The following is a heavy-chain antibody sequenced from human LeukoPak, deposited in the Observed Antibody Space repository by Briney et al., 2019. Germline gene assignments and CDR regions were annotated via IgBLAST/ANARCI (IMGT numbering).Heavy chain of an antibody. CDR3: PKTTVTSEDYSYYSTDV. J-gene: IGHJ6*03. CDR2: IITYNGNT. Sequence: GASVKVSCKASGFTFTSYGISWVRQAPGQGLEWMGLIITYNGNTKYAQKLQGRFTMTTDTSTSTAYMELRSLSSDDTAVYYCPKTTVTSEDYSYYSTDVWGKGTTVTVSS. CDR1: GFTFTSYG. V-gene: IGHV1-18*01. D-gene: IGHD4-17*01.